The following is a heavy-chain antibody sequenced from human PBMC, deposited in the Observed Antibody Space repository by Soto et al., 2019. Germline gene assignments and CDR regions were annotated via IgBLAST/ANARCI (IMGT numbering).Heavy chain of an antibody. Sequence: SLRLSCAASGFTFSSYGMHWVRQAPGKGLEWVAVISYDGSNKYYADSVKGRFTISRDNSKNTLYLQMNSLRAEDTAVYYCAKDWAGTTYYFDYWGQGTLVTVSS. J-gene: IGHJ4*02. CDR2: ISYDGSNK. CDR1: GFTFSSYG. CDR3: AKDWAGTTYYFDY. V-gene: IGHV3-30*18. D-gene: IGHD1-1*01.